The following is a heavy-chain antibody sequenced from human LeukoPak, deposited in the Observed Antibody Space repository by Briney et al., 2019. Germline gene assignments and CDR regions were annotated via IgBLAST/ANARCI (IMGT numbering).Heavy chain of an antibody. CDR3: ARGAEKGRYCSGGSCYDY. Sequence: GGSLRLSCAASGFTFSSDSMNWVRQAPGKGLEWVSSISSSSSYIYYADSVKGRFTISRDNAKNSLYLQMNSLRAEDTAVYYCARGAEKGRYCSGGSCYDYWGQGTLVTVSS. CDR2: ISSSSSYI. V-gene: IGHV3-21*01. J-gene: IGHJ4*02. CDR1: GFTFSSDS. D-gene: IGHD2-15*01.